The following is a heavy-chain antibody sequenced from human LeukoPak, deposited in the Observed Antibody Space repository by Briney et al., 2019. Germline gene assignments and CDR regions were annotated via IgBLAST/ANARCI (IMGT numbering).Heavy chain of an antibody. Sequence: GGSLRLSCAASGFTFSSYSMNWVRQAPRKGLEWVSSISSSSSYIYYADSVKGRFTISRDNAENSLYLQMNSLRSADTAAYCCARAYCSGGSCYPFDYWGQGTLVTVSS. V-gene: IGHV3-21*01. CDR2: ISSSSSYI. D-gene: IGHD2-15*01. J-gene: IGHJ4*02. CDR3: ARAYCSGGSCYPFDY. CDR1: GFTFSSYS.